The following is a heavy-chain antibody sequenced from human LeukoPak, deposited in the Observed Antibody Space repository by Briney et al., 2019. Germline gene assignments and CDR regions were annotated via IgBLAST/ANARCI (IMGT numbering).Heavy chain of an antibody. V-gene: IGHV1-2*02. CDR1: GYTFTDFY. CDR2: INPNSGGT. D-gene: IGHD3-10*01. J-gene: IGHJ6*03. CDR3: ARGHGSYYYYMDV. Sequence: ASVKVSYKASGYTFTDFYMLWVRQAPGQGLEWMGWINPNSGGTDYAQKFQGRVTMTRDTSTSTAYMELSRLRSDDTAVYHCARGHGSYYYYMDVWGKGTTVTVSS.